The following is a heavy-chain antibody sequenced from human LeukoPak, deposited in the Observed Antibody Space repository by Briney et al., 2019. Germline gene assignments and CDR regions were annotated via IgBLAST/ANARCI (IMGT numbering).Heavy chain of an antibody. CDR1: GFTFSSCW. CDR2: INSDGSST. CDR3: ARFSSATVTTAGY. V-gene: IGHV3-74*01. Sequence: GGSLRLSCAASGFTFSSCWMHWVRQAPGKGLVWVSRINSDGSSTSYADSVKGRFTISRDNAKNTLYLQMNSLRAEDTAVYYCARFSSATVTTAGYWGQGTLVTVSS. D-gene: IGHD4-17*01. J-gene: IGHJ4*02.